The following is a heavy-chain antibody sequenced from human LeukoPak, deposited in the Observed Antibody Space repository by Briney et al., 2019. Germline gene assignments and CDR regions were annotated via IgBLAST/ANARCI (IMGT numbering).Heavy chain of an antibody. V-gene: IGHV3-23*01. CDR1: GFTLSSYA. Sequence: PGGSLRLSCAASGFTLSSYAMSWVRQAPGKGLEWVSGISGSGGSTYYADSVKGRFTISRDNSKNTLYLQMNSLRAEDTAVYYCARLGIYSYGPDYWGQGTLVTVSS. CDR2: ISGSGGST. D-gene: IGHD5-18*01. CDR3: ARLGIYSYGPDY. J-gene: IGHJ4*02.